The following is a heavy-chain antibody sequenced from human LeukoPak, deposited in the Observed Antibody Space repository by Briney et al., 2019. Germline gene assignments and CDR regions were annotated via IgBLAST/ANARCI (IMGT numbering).Heavy chain of an antibody. D-gene: IGHD3-10*01. CDR1: GGSISSYY. CDR2: IYTSGTI. Sequence: SQTLSLTCTVSGGSISSYYWTWVPQTARERLEWIGRIYTSGTINYNPSLKSRAIISVDKSKNQFSVQLTSVTAADTAVYYCARCQRATGGANWLDPWGQGILVTVSS. J-gene: IGHJ5*02. CDR3: ARCQRATGGANWLDP. V-gene: IGHV4-4*07.